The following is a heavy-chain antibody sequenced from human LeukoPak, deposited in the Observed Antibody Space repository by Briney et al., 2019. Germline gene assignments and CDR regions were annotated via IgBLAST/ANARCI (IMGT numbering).Heavy chain of an antibody. CDR3: AREGGIQSSQVGLSFEY. CDR1: GGTFSSYA. J-gene: IGHJ4*02. D-gene: IGHD3-16*01. Sequence: ASVKVSCKASGGTFSSYAISWVRQAPGQGLEWMGGIIPIFGTANYAQKFQGRVTITADESTSTAYMELSSLRSEGTAVYYCAREGGIQSSQVGLSFEYWGQGTLVTVSS. CDR2: IIPIFGTA. V-gene: IGHV1-69*13.